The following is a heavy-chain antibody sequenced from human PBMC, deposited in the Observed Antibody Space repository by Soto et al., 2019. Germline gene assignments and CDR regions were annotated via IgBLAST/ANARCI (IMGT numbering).Heavy chain of an antibody. D-gene: IGHD3-22*01. CDR1: GFTFDDYA. J-gene: IGHJ2*01. V-gene: IGHV3-9*01. CDR2: IGWNSGNI. CDR3: ARGPRDYYDSSGFFNPYFDL. Sequence: EELLVESGGNLVQPGRSLTLSCAASGFTFDDYAFHWVRQTPEKGLEWVSGIGWNSGNINYADSIKVRFTISRDNAKNSLYLQMNSLRIEETALYYCARGPRDYYDSSGFFNPYFDLWGGGTLVIVSS.